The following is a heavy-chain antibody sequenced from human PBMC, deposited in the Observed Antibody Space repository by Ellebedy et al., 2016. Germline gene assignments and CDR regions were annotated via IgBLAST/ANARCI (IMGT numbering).Heavy chain of an antibody. CDR1: GFSFNTFF. CDR2: ISAGGDNT. J-gene: IGHJ4*02. CDR3: RQGHYANY. Sequence: GESLKISXAASGFSFNTFFMSWVRQAPGKGLEWVSTISAGGDNTRLADSVKGRFTMSRDIPKNTVYLQMNRLRAEDTAVYYCRQGHYANYWGQGTLVTVSS. V-gene: IGHV3-23*01. D-gene: IGHD4-17*01.